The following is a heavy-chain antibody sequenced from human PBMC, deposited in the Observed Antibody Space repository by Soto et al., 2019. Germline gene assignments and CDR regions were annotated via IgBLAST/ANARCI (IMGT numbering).Heavy chain of an antibody. V-gene: IGHV3-30-3*01. CDR2: ISYDGSDK. Sequence: GSLRLSCAASGFTFSSYAMHWVRQAXGKGLEWVALISYDGSDKDYADSVKGRFTISRDNSRNTLFLQMNSLRAEDTAVYYCARDYYKYYDSSGYYRSPAYWGQGTLVTVSS. J-gene: IGHJ4*02. CDR3: ARDYYKYYDSSGYYRSPAY. CDR1: GFTFSSYA. D-gene: IGHD3-22*01.